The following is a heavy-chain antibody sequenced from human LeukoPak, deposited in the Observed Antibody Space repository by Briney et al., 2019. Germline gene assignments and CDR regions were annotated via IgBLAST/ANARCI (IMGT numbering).Heavy chain of an antibody. V-gene: IGHV1-2*02. Sequence: ASVKVSCKASGYTFTGYYMHWVRQAPGQGLEWMGWINPNSGGTNYAQKFQGRVTMTRDTSISTAYMEVSRLRSDDTAVYYCARDIMHTAMDPPSDYYYYGMDVWGQGTTVTVSS. CDR2: INPNSGGT. D-gene: IGHD5-18*01. J-gene: IGHJ6*02. CDR3: ARDIMHTAMDPPSDYYYYGMDV. CDR1: GYTFTGYY.